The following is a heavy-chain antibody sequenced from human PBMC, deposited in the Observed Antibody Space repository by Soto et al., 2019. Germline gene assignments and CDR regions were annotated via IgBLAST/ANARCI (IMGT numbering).Heavy chain of an antibody. J-gene: IGHJ4*02. D-gene: IGHD6-19*01. CDR1: GYRFSNYW. CDR2: IYPGDSDT. CDR3: ATKYSDGWNC. V-gene: IGHV5-51*01. Sequence: RESLKISCKGSGYRFSNYWIGWVRQMPGKGLEWMGIIYPGDSDTRYSPSFQGQVTISADKSISTAYLQWSSLKASDTAMYYCATKYSDGWNCWGQGTLVTVSS.